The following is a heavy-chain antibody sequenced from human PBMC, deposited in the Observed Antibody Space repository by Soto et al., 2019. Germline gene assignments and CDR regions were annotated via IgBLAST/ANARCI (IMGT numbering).Heavy chain of an antibody. CDR2: ISSSGSTI. CDR1: GFTFSDYY. CDR3: ARSRFTLRYCSSTSCPEGYIDV. Sequence: GGSLRLSCAASGFTFSDYYMSWIRQAPGKGLEWVSYISSSGSTIYYADSVKGRFTISRDNAKNSLYLQMNSLRAEDTAVYYCARSRFTLRYCSSTSCPEGYIDVWGKGTTVTVSS. D-gene: IGHD2-2*01. V-gene: IGHV3-11*01. J-gene: IGHJ6*03.